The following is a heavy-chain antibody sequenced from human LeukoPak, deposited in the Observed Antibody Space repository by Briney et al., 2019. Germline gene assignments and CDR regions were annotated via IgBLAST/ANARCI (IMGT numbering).Heavy chain of an antibody. Sequence: GGSLRLSCAASGFTFSSYSMNWVRRAPGKGLEWVSYISSSSSTIYYADSVKGRFTISRDNAKNSLYLQMNSLRAEDTAVYYCARRWRLIAAAGSQGGFDPWGQGTLVTVSS. CDR1: GFTFSSYS. CDR3: ARRWRLIAAAGSQGGFDP. CDR2: ISSSSSTI. V-gene: IGHV3-48*01. D-gene: IGHD6-13*01. J-gene: IGHJ5*02.